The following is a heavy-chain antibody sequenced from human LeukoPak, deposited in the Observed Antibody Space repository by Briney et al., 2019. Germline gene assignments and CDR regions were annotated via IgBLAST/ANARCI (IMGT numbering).Heavy chain of an antibody. D-gene: IGHD2-2*03. J-gene: IGHJ4*02. Sequence: GGSLRLSCAASGFTVSSSYMGWVRQAPGKGLEWISVIYSGGSTYYADSVNGRFRISRDNSKNTVYLQMNILRAEDTAMYYCARVDNSGEGYFDCWGQGTLVTISS. CDR3: ARVDNSGEGYFDC. V-gene: IGHV3-53*01. CDR2: IYSGGST. CDR1: GFTVSSSY.